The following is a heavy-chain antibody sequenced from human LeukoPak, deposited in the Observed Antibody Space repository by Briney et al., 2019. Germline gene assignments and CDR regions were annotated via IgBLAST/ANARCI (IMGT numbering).Heavy chain of an antibody. D-gene: IGHD5-18*01. Sequence: GASVKVSCKASGYTFTGYYMHWVRQAPGQGLEWMGWINPNSGGTNYAQKFQGRVTMTRDTSISTAYMELSRLRSDDTAVYYCARMDTAMAPYFDYWGQGTLVTVSS. V-gene: IGHV1-2*02. CDR3: ARMDTAMAPYFDY. CDR1: GYTFTGYY. J-gene: IGHJ4*02. CDR2: INPNSGGT.